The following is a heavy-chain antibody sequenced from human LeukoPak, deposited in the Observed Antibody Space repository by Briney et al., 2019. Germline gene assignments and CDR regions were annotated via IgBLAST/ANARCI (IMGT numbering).Heavy chain of an antibody. D-gene: IGHD6-6*01. J-gene: IGHJ6*03. CDR2: INPNSGGT. Sequence: VASVKVSCKASGYTFTGYYMHWVRQAPGQGLEWMGWINPNSGGTNYAQKFQGRVTMTRDTSISTAYMELSRLRSDDTAVYYCARDEPRSSSSTYYYYYMDVWGKGTTVTVSS. CDR1: GYTFTGYY. V-gene: IGHV1-2*02. CDR3: ARDEPRSSSSTYYYYYMDV.